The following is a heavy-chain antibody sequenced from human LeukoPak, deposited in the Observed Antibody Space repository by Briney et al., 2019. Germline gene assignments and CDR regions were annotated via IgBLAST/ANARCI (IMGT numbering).Heavy chain of an antibody. CDR3: ARVTPDAPYYYYYGMDV. CDR2: AYDDGSNQ. Sequence: GGSLRLSCAAAGFNFRIYGMHWVRQAPGKGLEWVAVAYDDGSNQYYADSVKGRFTISKDISKNTLYVQMNSLRAEDTAVYYCARVTPDAPYYYYYGMDVWGQGTTVTVSS. J-gene: IGHJ6*02. CDR1: GFNFRIYG. D-gene: IGHD4-23*01. V-gene: IGHV3-33*01.